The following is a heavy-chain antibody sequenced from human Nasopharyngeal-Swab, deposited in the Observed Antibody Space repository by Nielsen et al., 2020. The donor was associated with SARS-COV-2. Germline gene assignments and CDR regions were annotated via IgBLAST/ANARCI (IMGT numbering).Heavy chain of an antibody. CDR1: GLTFSSYS. D-gene: IGHD6-6*01. CDR2: ISSSSSYI. CDR3: ARGAPYSSSSGDFDY. J-gene: IGHJ4*02. V-gene: IGHV3-21*01. Sequence: GESLKISCAASGLTFSSYSMNWVRQAPGKGLEWVSSISSSSSYIYYADSVKGRFTISRDNAKNSLYLQMNSLRAEDTAVYYCARGAPYSSSSGDFDYWGQGTLVTVSS.